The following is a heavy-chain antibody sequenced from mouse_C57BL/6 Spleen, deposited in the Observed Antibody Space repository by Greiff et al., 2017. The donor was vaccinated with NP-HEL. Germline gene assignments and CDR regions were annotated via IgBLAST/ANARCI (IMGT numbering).Heavy chain of an antibody. CDR3: AIPLHYYGSSYWYFDV. J-gene: IGHJ1*03. D-gene: IGHD1-1*01. Sequence: QVQLQQPGAELVKPGASVKVSCKASGYTFPSYWMHWVKQRPGQGLEWIGRIHPSDSDTNYSQKFQGKATLTVDKSSSTAYMQLSSLTSEDSAVYYCAIPLHYYGSSYWYFDVWGTGTTVTVSS. CDR1: GYTFPSYW. CDR2: IHPSDSDT. V-gene: IGHV1-74*01.